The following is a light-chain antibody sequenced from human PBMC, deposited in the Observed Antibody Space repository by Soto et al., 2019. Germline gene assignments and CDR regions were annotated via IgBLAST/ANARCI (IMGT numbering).Light chain of an antibody. V-gene: IGKV1-33*01. CDR1: ERIRTS. CDR2: AAS. Sequence: DIQMTQSPSSLSASIGDRATMHCRASERIRTSLNWYQHKPGQAPKLLIYAASSLEAGVPSRFRGSGSGTDFTFTISRLKPEDIATYYCQQYENLPTFGQGTRLEI. CDR3: QQYENLPT. J-gene: IGKJ5*01.